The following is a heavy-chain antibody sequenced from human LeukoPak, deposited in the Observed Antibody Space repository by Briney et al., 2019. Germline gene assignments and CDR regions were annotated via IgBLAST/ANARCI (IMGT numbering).Heavy chain of an antibody. V-gene: IGHV4-59*08. CDR1: GGSITGYY. Sequence: SETLSLTCTVSGGSITGYYWNWIRQPPGKGLEWIGYIYYSGSTNYNPSLKSRVTISVGTSENQFSLKLNSVTAADTAVYYCARQGGVATTFDYWGQGTLVTVSS. CDR2: IYYSGST. D-gene: IGHD5-12*01. J-gene: IGHJ4*02. CDR3: ARQGGVATTFDY.